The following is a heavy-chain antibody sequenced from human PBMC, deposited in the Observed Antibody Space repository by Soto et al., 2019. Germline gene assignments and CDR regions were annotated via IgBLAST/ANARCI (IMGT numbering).Heavy chain of an antibody. CDR2: ISSSSSYI. D-gene: IGHD2-15*01. J-gene: IGHJ4*02. CDR3: ARDPVVAAIIDY. CDR1: GFTFSSYS. V-gene: IGHV3-21*01. Sequence: GSLRLSCAASGFTFSSYSMNWVRQAPGKGLEWVSSISSSSSYIYYADSVKGRFTISRDNAKNSLYLQMNSLRAEDTAVYYCARDPVVAAIIDYWGQGTLVTVSS.